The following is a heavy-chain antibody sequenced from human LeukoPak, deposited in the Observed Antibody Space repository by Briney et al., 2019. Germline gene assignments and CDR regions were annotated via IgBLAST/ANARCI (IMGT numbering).Heavy chain of an antibody. V-gene: IGHV3-23*01. CDR1: GFTLRSHA. CDR2: ISDSGATT. Sequence: GGSLRLACAAYGFTLRSHAMDSVRRAPGKGLEWDSIISDSGATTYYADSVKGRFAISRDNSKNTLYLQMNSLRAEDTALYYCAKGRVSTAILDSWGQGSLVTVSS. J-gene: IGHJ4*02. D-gene: IGHD4-17*01. CDR3: AKGRVSTAILDS.